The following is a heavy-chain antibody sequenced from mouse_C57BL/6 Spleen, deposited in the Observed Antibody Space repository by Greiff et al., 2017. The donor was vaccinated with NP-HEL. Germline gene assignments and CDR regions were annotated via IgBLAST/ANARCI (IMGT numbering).Heavy chain of an antibody. CDR3: ARQDPLPYFDY. Sequence: QVQLKESGAELVKPGASVKISCKASGYAFSSYWMNWVKQRPGKGLEWIGQIYPGDGDTNYNGKFKGKATLTADKSSSTAYMQLSSLTSEDSAVYFCARQDPLPYFDYWGQGTTLTVSS. CDR1: GYAFSSYW. CDR2: IYPGDGDT. J-gene: IGHJ2*01. V-gene: IGHV1-80*01.